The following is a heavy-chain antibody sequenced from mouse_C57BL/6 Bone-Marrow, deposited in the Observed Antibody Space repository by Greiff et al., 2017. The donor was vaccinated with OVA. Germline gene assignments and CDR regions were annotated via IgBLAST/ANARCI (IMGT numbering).Heavy chain of an antibody. CDR2: IYPSDSET. Sequence: VQLQQPGAELVRPGSSVKLSCKASGYTFTSYWMDWVKQRPGQGLEWIGNIYPSDSETHYNQKFKDKATLTVDKSSSTAYMQLSSLTSEDSAVYYCARLGGNYFDYWGQGTTLTVSS. V-gene: IGHV1-61*01. CDR1: GYTFTSYW. J-gene: IGHJ2*01. CDR3: ARLGGNYFDY. D-gene: IGHD2-14*01.